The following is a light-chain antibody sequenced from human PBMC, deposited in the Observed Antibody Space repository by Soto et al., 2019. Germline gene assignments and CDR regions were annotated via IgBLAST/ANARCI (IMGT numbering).Light chain of an antibody. CDR3: QQYGSSGT. Sequence: VVSQSPATLSVSPGERATLSCRASQTVTRSYLAWYQQKPGQAPRLLIYGASNRATGIPDRFSGSGSGTDFTLTISRLEPEDFAVYYCQQYGSSGTFGQGAKV. J-gene: IGKJ1*01. CDR2: GAS. CDR1: QTVTRSY. V-gene: IGKV3-20*01.